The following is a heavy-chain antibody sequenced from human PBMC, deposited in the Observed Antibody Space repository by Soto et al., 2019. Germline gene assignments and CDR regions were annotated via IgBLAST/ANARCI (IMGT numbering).Heavy chain of an antibody. J-gene: IGHJ6*02. V-gene: IGHV4-38-2*01. CDR3: ARSMYSTSAQLYYGMDV. CDR1: GYSIRSGYF. D-gene: IGHD6-6*01. Sequence: PSETLSLTCAVSGYSIRSGYFWGWIRQPPGKGLKWIGSMYHSGITYYNLSLKSRVTISVDTSKNQLSLKLSSATAADTAVYYCARSMYSTSAQLYYGMDVWGQGTTVTVSS. CDR2: MYHSGIT.